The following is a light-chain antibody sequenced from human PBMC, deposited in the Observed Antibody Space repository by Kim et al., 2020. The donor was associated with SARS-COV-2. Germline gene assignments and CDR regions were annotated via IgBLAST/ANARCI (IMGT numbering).Light chain of an antibody. CDR3: QQYNNWPPLT. Sequence: EIVMKQSPATLSVSPGERVTLSCRASQSVSSNLAWYQQKPGQAPRLLIHGASTRATDIPARFSGSGSGTEFTLTISSLQSEDFAVYYCQQYNNWPPLTFGGGTKVDIK. CDR2: GAS. CDR1: QSVSSN. J-gene: IGKJ4*01. V-gene: IGKV3-15*01.